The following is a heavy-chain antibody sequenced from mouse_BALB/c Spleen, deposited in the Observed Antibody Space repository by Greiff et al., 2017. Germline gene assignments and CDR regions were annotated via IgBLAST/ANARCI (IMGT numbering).Heavy chain of an antibody. CDR2: INPSNGGT. J-gene: IGHJ2*01. Sequence: QVQLQQSGAELVKPGASVKLSCKASGYTFTSYYMYWVKQRPGQGLEWIGEINPSNGGTNFNEKFKSKATLTVDKSSSTAYMQLSSLTSEDSAVYYCTRADYYYGSSYGFDYWGQGTTLTVSS. D-gene: IGHD1-1*01. CDR3: TRADYYYGSSYGFDY. V-gene: IGHV1S81*02. CDR1: GYTFTSYY.